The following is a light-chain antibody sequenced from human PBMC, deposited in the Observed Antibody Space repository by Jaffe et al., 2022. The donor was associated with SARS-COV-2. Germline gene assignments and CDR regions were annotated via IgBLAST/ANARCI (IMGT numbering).Light chain of an antibody. CDR3: AARDRSLSAWL. CDR2: END. CDR1: SSNIGINY. V-gene: IGLV1-51*02. J-gene: IGLJ3*02. Sequence: QSVLTQPPSVSAAPGQKVTISCSGSSSNIGINYVSWYRHLPGTAPKLLIYENDKRPSGIPDRFSASKSGTSATLGITGLQTGDEADYYCAARDRSLSAWLFGGGTKLTVL.